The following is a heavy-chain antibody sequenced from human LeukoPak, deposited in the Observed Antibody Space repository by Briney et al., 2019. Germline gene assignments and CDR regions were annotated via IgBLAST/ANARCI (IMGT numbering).Heavy chain of an antibody. CDR2: IYYSGST. CDR3: ARGKARGYGYYYYYMDV. V-gene: IGHV4-39*07. Sequence: NPSETLSLTCTVSGGFINSSTYYWGWIRQPPGKGLEWIGSIYYSGSTYYNPSLKSRVTISVDTSKNQFSLKLSSVTAADTAVYYCARGKARGYGYYYYYMDVWGKGTTVTVSS. J-gene: IGHJ6*03. D-gene: IGHD3-16*01. CDR1: GGFINSSTYY.